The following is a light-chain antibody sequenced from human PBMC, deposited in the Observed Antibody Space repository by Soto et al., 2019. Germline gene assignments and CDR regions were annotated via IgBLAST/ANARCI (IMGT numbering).Light chain of an antibody. CDR1: QDISNY. Sequence: DIQMTQSPSSLSASVGDRVTITCQASQDISNYLNWYQQKPGKAPKLLIYDASNLETGVPSRFSGSGSGTDFTFTISSLQPEDIATYYCQQYDNLPPMLTLGGGTKVDIK. V-gene: IGKV1-33*01. CDR2: DAS. J-gene: IGKJ4*01. CDR3: QQYDNLPPMLT.